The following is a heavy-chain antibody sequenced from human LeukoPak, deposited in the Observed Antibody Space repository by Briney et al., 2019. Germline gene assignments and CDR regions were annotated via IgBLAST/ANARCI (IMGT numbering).Heavy chain of an antibody. CDR2: ISFDGST. CDR3: AGSQWGLPWTYFY. V-gene: IGHV4-59*01. J-gene: IGHJ4*02. CDR1: GASIKSLY. Sequence: PSETLSLTCTVSGASIKSLYWSWVRQPPGRGLEWIGYISFDGSTNYNPSLQSRVTISVDASQNHFSLKLTSVTTADTATYYCAGSQWGLPWTYFYWGLRTLVTVAS. D-gene: IGHD1-26*01.